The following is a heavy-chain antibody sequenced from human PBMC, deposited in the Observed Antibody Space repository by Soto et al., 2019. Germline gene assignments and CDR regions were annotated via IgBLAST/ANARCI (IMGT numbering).Heavy chain of an antibody. CDR2: IFYSGST. D-gene: IGHD3-3*01. Sequence: TLSPTCTVSGVSVISGTYSWSWRGQHPGKGLEWIGYIFYSGSTDYNPSLKSRVNISVDTYKSQFYLRLNSVTAADNEVSECATSAGQPGDFFYYNGMEAWGHGITVS. CDR3: ATSAGQPGDFFYYNGMEA. J-gene: IGHJ6*02. CDR1: GVSVISGTYS. V-gene: IGHV4-31*03.